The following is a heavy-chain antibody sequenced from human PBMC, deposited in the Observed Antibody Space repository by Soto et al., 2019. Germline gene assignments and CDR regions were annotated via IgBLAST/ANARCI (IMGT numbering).Heavy chain of an antibody. J-gene: IGHJ6*02. Sequence: QVQLVESGGGLVKPGGSLRLSCAASGFTFSDYYMSWIRQAPGKGLEWVSYISSSGSNIYYADSVKGRFTISRDNAKNSLYLKMNSLRAEDTAVYYCAREPLTGTTYYCYYGMDVWGQGTTVTVSS. V-gene: IGHV3-11*01. CDR3: AREPLTGTTYYCYYGMDV. CDR1: GFTFSDYY. CDR2: ISSSGSNI. D-gene: IGHD1-20*01.